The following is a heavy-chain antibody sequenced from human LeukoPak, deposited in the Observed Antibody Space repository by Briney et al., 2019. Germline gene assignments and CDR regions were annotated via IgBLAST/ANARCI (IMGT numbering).Heavy chain of an antibody. CDR3: ARWPHRLGQDY. V-gene: IGHV4-39*01. J-gene: IGHJ4*02. CDR2: IYYSGGT. Sequence: SETLSLTCTVSGGSISRSSYYWGWVCQPPRRGXXWIGGIYYSGGTYYNPSLTSRVTISVDTSKNQFSLKLSSVTAADTAVYYCARWPHRLGQDYWGQGTLVTVSS. CDR1: GGSISRSSYY. D-gene: IGHD3-16*01.